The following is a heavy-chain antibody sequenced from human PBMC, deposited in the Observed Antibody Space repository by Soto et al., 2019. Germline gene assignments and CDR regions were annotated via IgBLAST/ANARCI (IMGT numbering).Heavy chain of an antibody. V-gene: IGHV3-7*01. D-gene: IGHD5-18*01. J-gene: IGHJ3*02. Sequence: GGSLRLSCAASGFTFSSYWMNWVRHAPGKGLEWVANIKQDGTEKNYVDSVKGRFTISRDNARNSLYMQMDSLRAEDTAVYFCARGDTPMITGMDSFDIWGQGTMVTVSS. CDR1: GFTFSSYW. CDR2: IKQDGTEK. CDR3: ARGDTPMITGMDSFDI.